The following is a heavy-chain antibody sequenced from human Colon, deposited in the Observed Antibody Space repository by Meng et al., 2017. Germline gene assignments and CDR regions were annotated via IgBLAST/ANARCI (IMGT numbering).Heavy chain of an antibody. V-gene: IGHV1-46*01. D-gene: IGHD3-22*01. CDR3: ARDLVGYDAFDI. J-gene: IGHJ3*02. Sequence: ASVKVSCKASGYTFTSYYMHWVRQAPGQGLEWMGIINPSGGTTTYAQKFQGGLTLTSDTSTSTVYMELSRLTSEDTAVYYCARDLVGYDAFDIWGQGTLVTGSS. CDR2: INPSGGTT. CDR1: GYTFTSYY.